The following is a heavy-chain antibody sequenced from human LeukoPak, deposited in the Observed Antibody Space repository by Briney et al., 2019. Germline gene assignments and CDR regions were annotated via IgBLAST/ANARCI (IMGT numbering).Heavy chain of an antibody. V-gene: IGHV3-11*04. J-gene: IGHJ4*02. D-gene: IGHD6-13*01. CDR2: ISRSGSYI. CDR1: GFTFSDYN. Sequence: GGSLRLSCAASGFTFSDYNMRWIRQAPGKGLEWVSSISRSGSYIYYADSLKGRFTISRDNAKNSLYLQMNSLRAEDTAVYYCAREDASSWDYWGQGILVTVSS. CDR3: AREDASSWDY.